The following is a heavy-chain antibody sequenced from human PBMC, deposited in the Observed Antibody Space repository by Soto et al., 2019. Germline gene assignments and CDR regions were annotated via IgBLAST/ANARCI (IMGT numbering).Heavy chain of an antibody. D-gene: IGHD1-26*01. CDR1: GFTFSSYG. CDR2: ISYDGSNK. CDR3: AKNFRIQWEPSAFQH. Sequence: QVQLVESGGGVVQPGRSLRLSCAASGFTFSSYGMHWVRQAPGKGLEWVAVISYDGSNKYYADSVKGRFTISRDNSKNTLYLQMNSLRAEDTAVYYCAKNFRIQWEPSAFQHWGQGTLVTVSS. V-gene: IGHV3-30*18. J-gene: IGHJ1*01.